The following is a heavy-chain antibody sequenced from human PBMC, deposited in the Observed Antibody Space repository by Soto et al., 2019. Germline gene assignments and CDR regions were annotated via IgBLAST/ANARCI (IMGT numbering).Heavy chain of an antibody. CDR1: GGSISSGDYY. J-gene: IGHJ5*02. CDR3: ARVDYSNYDWFDP. CDR2: IYYSGST. V-gene: IGHV4-30-4*01. D-gene: IGHD4-4*01. Sequence: PSETLSLTCTVSGGSISSGDYYWSWIRQPPGKGLEWIGYIYYSGSTYYNPSLKSRVTISVDTSKNQFSLKLSSVTAADAAVYYCARVDYSNYDWFDPWGQGTLVTVS.